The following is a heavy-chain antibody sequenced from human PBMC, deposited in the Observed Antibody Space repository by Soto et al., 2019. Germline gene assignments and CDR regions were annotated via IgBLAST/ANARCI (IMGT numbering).Heavy chain of an antibody. CDR1: GFTFSSYS. Sequence: EVQLVESGGGLVKPGGSLRLSCAASGFTFSSYSMNWVRQAPGKGLEWVSVIYSGGSTYYADSVKGRFTISRDNSKNTLYLQMNSLRAEDTAVYYCARGRITMVRGVTPEEYYFDYWGQGTLVTVSS. CDR2: IYSGGST. V-gene: IGHV3-66*01. J-gene: IGHJ4*02. CDR3: ARGRITMVRGVTPEEYYFDY. D-gene: IGHD3-10*01.